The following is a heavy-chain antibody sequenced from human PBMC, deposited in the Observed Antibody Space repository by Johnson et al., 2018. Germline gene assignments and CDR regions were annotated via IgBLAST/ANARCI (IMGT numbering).Heavy chain of an antibody. D-gene: IGHD1-26*01. J-gene: IGHJ1*01. CDR3: AGDLLVGATDLFQH. Sequence: QVQLVESGGGVVQPGRSLRLSRAASGFTLGRCGLRWVRQAPGRGLECVALISCDGINKYYADSVKGRFTISRDNYKNTLYLQMNSLRAEDTVVYYCAGDLLVGATDLFQHWGQGTLVTVSS. CDR1: GFTLGRCG. V-gene: IGHV3-30*03. CDR2: ISCDGINK.